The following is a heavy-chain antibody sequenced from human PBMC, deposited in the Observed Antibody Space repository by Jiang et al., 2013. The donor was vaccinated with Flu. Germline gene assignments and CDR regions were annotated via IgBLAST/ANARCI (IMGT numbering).Heavy chain of an antibody. D-gene: IGHD2-15*01. Sequence: QLLESGGGLVQPGGSLRLSCAASGFTFSTYTMTWVRQAPGKGLEWVSSISGSGGSTYYADSVKGRFTISRDNSKNTLYLQMNSLRAEDTALYYCATKRGYCSGGSCFGLFDYWGQGTLVTVSS. CDR2: ISGSGGST. V-gene: IGHV3-23*01. J-gene: IGHJ4*02. CDR1: GFTFSTYT. CDR3: ATKRGYCSGGSCFGLFDY.